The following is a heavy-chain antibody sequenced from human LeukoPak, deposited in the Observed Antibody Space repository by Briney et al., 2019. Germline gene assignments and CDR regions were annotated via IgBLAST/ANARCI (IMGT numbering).Heavy chain of an antibody. V-gene: IGHV3-7*03. CDR1: GFTFSSYW. Sequence: GGSLRLSCAASGFTFSSYWMNWARQAPGKGLEWVASINHNGNVNYYVDSVKGLFTISRDNAKNSLYLQMSNLRAEDTAVYFCARGGGLDVWGQGATVTVSS. CDR3: ARGGGLDV. J-gene: IGHJ6*02. D-gene: IGHD3-16*01. CDR2: INHNGNVN.